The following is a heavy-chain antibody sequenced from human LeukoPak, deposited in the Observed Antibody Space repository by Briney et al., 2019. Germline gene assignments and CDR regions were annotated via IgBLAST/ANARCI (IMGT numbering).Heavy chain of an antibody. CDR1: GGSISSSSYY. CDR3: ARQGKGTREYFDY. Sequence: PSKTLSLTCTVSGGSISSSSYYWGWIRQPPGKGLEWIGSIYYSGSTYYNPSLKSRVTISVDTSKNQFSLKLSSVTAADTAVYYCARQGKGTREYFDYWGQGTLVTVSS. V-gene: IGHV4-39*01. J-gene: IGHJ4*02. CDR2: IYYSGST. D-gene: IGHD3-10*01.